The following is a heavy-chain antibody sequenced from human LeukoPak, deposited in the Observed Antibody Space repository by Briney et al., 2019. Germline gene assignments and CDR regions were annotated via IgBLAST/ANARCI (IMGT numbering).Heavy chain of an antibody. CDR3: AKERACGASSCVAYYFDS. CDR1: GVTFSNDG. V-gene: IGHV3-21*01. Sequence: GSLRLSCAASGVTFSNDGMDWVRQAPGQGLEWVSSISASSSYIWYADSVKGRFTISRDNAKSSLYLQMDSLRAEDTAVYYCAKERACGASSCVAYYFDSWGQGTLVTVSS. J-gene: IGHJ4*02. CDR2: ISASSSYI. D-gene: IGHD2-2*01.